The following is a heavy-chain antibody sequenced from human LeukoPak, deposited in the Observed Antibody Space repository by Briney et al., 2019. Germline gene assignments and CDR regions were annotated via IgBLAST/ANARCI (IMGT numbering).Heavy chain of an antibody. CDR3: ARALGPYGSGSSYYFDY. Sequence: GSLRLSCAASGFTLRSYWSWIRQPPGKGLEWIGYIYYSGSTKYNPSLKSRVTISVDTSKNQFSLKLNSATAADTAVYYCARALGPYGSGSSYYFDYWGQGTLLTVSS. CDR2: IYYSGST. V-gene: IGHV4-59*01. CDR1: GFTLRSY. D-gene: IGHD3-10*01. J-gene: IGHJ4*02.